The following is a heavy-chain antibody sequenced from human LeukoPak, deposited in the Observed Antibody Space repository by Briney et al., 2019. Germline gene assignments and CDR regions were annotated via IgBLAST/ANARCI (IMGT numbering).Heavy chain of an antibody. D-gene: IGHD6-19*01. J-gene: IGHJ3*01. CDR3: ARLTVASDTDVFDL. CDR1: GFTVRSNH. CDR2: IHSDGRT. Sequence: QPGGSLRLSCAASGFTVRSNHMTWVREAPGKGLEWVSVIHSDGRTYYADSVKGRFTISRDNSKNTLYLQMNSLRAEDTAVYYCARLTVASDTDVFDLWGQGTMVTVSS. V-gene: IGHV3-53*01.